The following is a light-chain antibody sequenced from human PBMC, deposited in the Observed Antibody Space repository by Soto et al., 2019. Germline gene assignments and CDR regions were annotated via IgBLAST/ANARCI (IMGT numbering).Light chain of an antibody. J-gene: IGKJ1*01. Sequence: ESVLTQSPGTLSLSPGERATLSCRASQSVRTSYLAWYQQKPGQAPRLLIYGASSRATGIPDRFSGSGSGTDFTLTISRLEPEDFAVYYCQQYGSSTTFGQGTKVEIK. CDR3: QQYGSSTT. CDR1: QSVRTSY. V-gene: IGKV3-20*01. CDR2: GAS.